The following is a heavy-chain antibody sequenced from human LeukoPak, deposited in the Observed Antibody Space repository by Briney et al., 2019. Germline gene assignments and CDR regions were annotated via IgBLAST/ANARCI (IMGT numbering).Heavy chain of an antibody. J-gene: IGHJ5*02. CDR3: ARGHPYFVVVVAATHSWFDP. CDR1: GGSFSGYY. CDR2: INHSGST. D-gene: IGHD2-15*01. Sequence: SETLSLTCAVYGGSFSGYYWSWIRQPPGKGLEWIGEINHSGSTNYNPSLKSRVTISVDTSKNQFSLKLSSVTAADTAMYYCARGHPYFVVVVAATHSWFDPWGQGTLVTVSS. V-gene: IGHV4-34*01.